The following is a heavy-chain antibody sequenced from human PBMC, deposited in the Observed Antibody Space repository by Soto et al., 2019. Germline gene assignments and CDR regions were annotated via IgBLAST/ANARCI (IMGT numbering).Heavy chain of an antibody. CDR2: TYYRSRWYN. Sequence: QTLSLTCAISGDGVSGNSAAWNWIRQSPSRGLEWLGRTYYRSRWYNDYAVSVKSRITVTPDTSKNQFSLHLNSVTPEDTAVYYCARELPYYVSSDSYLDYWGQGALVTV. J-gene: IGHJ4*02. CDR1: GDGVSGNSAA. CDR3: ARELPYYVSSDSYLDY. D-gene: IGHD3-16*01. V-gene: IGHV6-1*01.